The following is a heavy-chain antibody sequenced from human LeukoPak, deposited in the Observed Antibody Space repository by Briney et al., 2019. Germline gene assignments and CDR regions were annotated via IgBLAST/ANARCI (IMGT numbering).Heavy chain of an antibody. Sequence: GASLQISCKCAGSIFNTYWIAGGRGLPGKGVEVMGIFYPGDSDTRDSPSCQGQVTISDDKSISTAYLQWSSLKASDTAMYYCARQYYDSGGYYSLDYWGQGTLVTVSS. CDR1: GSIFNTYW. J-gene: IGHJ4*02. D-gene: IGHD3-22*01. CDR3: ARQYYDSGGYYSLDY. CDR2: FYPGDSDT. V-gene: IGHV5-51*01.